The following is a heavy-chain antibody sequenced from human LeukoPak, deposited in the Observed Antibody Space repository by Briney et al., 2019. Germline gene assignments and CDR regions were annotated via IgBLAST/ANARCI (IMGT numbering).Heavy chain of an antibody. V-gene: IGHV3-23*01. Sequence: PGGSLRLSCAASGFTFSTYAMTWVRQAPGKGLEWVSAISGSGGSTYYADSVKGRFTISRDNSKNTLYLQMNSLRAEDTAVYYCAKVGGATEYFDYWGQGTLVTVSS. CDR2: ISGSGGST. J-gene: IGHJ4*02. CDR3: AKVGGATEYFDY. D-gene: IGHD1-26*01. CDR1: GFTFSTYA.